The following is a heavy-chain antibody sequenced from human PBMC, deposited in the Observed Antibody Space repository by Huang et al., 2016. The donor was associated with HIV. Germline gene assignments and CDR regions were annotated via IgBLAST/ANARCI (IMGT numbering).Heavy chain of an antibody. CDR2: INPTLGTA. CDR3: ATVDYYDTSGPQRGYFDN. J-gene: IGHJ4*02. CDR1: GGSFRNFA. D-gene: IGHD3-22*01. V-gene: IGHV1-69*19. Sequence: QVQLVQSGAEVKKPGSSVKVSCKASGGSFRNFAIGWVRQAPGQGLEWMGGINPTLGTANYAQKFQGRVTIIADESTSTAYMALSSLRSEDTAVYYCATVDYYDTSGPQRGYFDNWGQGTLVTVSS.